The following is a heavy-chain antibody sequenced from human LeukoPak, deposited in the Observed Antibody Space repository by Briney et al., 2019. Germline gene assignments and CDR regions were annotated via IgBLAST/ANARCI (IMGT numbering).Heavy chain of an antibody. D-gene: IGHD6-6*01. J-gene: IGHJ4*02. CDR3: ARGGIAARHFDY. CDR2: IYTSGST. V-gene: IGHV4-4*07. Sequence: SETLSLTCTVSGGSISSYYWSWIRQPAGKGLEWIGRIYTSGSTNYNPSLKSRVTISVDTSKNQFSLKLSSVTAADTAVYYCARGGIAARHFDYWGQGTLVTVSS. CDR1: GGSISSYY.